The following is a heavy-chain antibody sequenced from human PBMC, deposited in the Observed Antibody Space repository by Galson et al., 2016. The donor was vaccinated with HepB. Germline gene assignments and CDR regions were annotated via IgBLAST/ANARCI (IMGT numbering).Heavy chain of an antibody. CDR3: ARGQARYGDYDNWFDP. CDR1: GFSEFTFSDYS. D-gene: IGHD4-17*01. V-gene: IGHV3-30*04. CDR2: IPYDGTNK. Sequence: SLRLSCAASGFSEFTFSDYSMNWVRQSPGKGLEWVAVIPYDGTNKYYADSVKARFTISRDNSKNTLYLQMNSLRPEDTAVYYCARGQARYGDYDNWFDPWGQGTLVTVSS. J-gene: IGHJ5*02.